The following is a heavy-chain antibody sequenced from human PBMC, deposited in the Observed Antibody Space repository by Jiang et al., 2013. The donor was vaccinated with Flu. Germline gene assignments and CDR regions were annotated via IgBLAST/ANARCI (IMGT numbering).Heavy chain of an antibody. V-gene: IGHV1-2*02. CDR3: ARSDTSPEDYFDY. CDR1: GYTFTGYY. Sequence: GAEVKKPGASVKVSCKASGYTFTGYYIHWVRQAPGQGLECLGWINPSSGDSNYAQKFQGRVTMTRDTSISTAYLEVSRLTSDDTAVYYCARSDTSPEDYFDYWGQGTLVTVSS. J-gene: IGHJ4*02. D-gene: IGHD1-14*01. CDR2: INPSSGDS.